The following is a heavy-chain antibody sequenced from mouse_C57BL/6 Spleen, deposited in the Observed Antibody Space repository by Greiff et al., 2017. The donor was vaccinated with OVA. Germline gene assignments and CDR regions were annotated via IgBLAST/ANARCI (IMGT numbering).Heavy chain of an antibody. CDR2: IDPSDGYT. Sequence: QVQLQQPGAELVRPGTSVKLSCKASGYTFTSYWMHWVKQRPGQGLEWIGVIDPSDGYTNYNPKFKGKATLTVEPSSSTAYMQLSSLTSEDSAVYYCAKERGDEFAYWGQGTLVTVSA. CDR3: AKERGDEFAY. J-gene: IGHJ3*01. V-gene: IGHV1-59*01. D-gene: IGHD3-3*01. CDR1: GYTFTSYW.